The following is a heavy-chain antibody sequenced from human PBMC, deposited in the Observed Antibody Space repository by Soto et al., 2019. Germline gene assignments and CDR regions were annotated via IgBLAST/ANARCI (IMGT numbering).Heavy chain of an antibody. J-gene: IGHJ4*02. D-gene: IGHD3-22*01. V-gene: IGHV3-30*18. CDR1: GFTFSSYG. CDR3: AKVVSGSHYYDSSGSRGPYYFDY. CDR2: ISYDGSNK. Sequence: GGSLRLSCAASGFTFSSYGMHWVRQAPGKGLEWVAVISYDGSNKYYADSVKGRFTISRDNSKNTLYLQMNSLRAEDTAVYYCAKVVSGSHYYDSSGSRGPYYFDYWGQGTLVTVSS.